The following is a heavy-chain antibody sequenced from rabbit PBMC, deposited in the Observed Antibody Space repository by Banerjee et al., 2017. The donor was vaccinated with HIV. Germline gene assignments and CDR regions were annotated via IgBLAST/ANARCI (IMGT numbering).Heavy chain of an antibody. J-gene: IGHJ6*01. CDR3: AREPSAGSSYDL. D-gene: IGHD8-1*01. CDR1: GFTISSSYC. V-gene: IGHV1S45*01. Sequence: QEQLEESGGDLVKPEGSLTLTCTASGFTISSSYCICWVRQAPGKGLEWIACIYTSSGNTYYASWAKGRFTISKTSSSTVTLQMTSLTAADTATYFCAREPSAGSSYDLWGPGTLVTVS. CDR2: IYTSSGNT.